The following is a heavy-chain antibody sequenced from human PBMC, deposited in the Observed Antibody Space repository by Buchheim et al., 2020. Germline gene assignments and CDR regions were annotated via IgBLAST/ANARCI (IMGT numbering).Heavy chain of an antibody. CDR1: GYTFTSYD. D-gene: IGHD6-6*01. CDR3: ARDLISEYSSSDFDY. CDR2: INPNSGGT. V-gene: IGHV1-2*06. J-gene: IGHJ4*02. Sequence: QVQLVQSGAEVKKPGASVKVSCKASGYTFTSYDINWVRQAPGQGLEWMGRINPNSGGTNYAQKFQGRVTMTRDTSISTAYMELSRLRSDDTAVYYCARDLISEYSSSDFDYWGQGTL.